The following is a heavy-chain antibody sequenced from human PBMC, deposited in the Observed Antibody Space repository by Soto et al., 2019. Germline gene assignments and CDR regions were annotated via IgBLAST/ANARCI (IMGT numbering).Heavy chain of an antibody. CDR2: IDPSDSYT. CDR3: ARESVADNYYYYYGMDV. D-gene: IGHD6-19*01. CDR1: GYSFTSYW. Sequence: GESLKISCKGSGYSFTSYWISWVRQMPGKGLEWMGRIDPSDSYTNYSPSFQGHVTISADKSINTAYLQWSSLKASDTAMYYCARESVADNYYYYYGMDVWGQGTTVTVSS. J-gene: IGHJ6*02. V-gene: IGHV5-10-1*01.